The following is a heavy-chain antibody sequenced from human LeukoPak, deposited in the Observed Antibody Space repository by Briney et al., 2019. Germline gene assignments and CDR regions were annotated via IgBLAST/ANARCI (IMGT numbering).Heavy chain of an antibody. J-gene: IGHJ4*02. CDR2: IYYSGCT. Sequence: PSETLSLTCTVSGGSISSYYWNWIRQPPGKGLEWIGSIYYSGCTYYNPSLKSRVTISVDTSKNQFSLKLSSVTAADTAVYYCARPSYDSSGLFDYWGQGTLVTVSS. CDR1: GGSISSYY. D-gene: IGHD3-22*01. V-gene: IGHV4-39*01. CDR3: ARPSYDSSGLFDY.